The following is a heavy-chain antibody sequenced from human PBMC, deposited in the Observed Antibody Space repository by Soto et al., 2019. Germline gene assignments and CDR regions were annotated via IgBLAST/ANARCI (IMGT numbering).Heavy chain of an antibody. Sequence: GGSLRLSCAASGFPFSDYAMSWVRQAPGKGLQWVSVISSRGGDTYYADSVRGRFTISRDNSKNTLYLQMNSLRAEDTAVYYCAKDRNNYDYVWGSSTPIFDYWGQGTLVTVSS. CDR3: AKDRNNYDYVWGSSTPIFDY. V-gene: IGHV3-23*01. CDR1: GFPFSDYA. D-gene: IGHD3-16*01. J-gene: IGHJ4*02. CDR2: ISSRGGDT.